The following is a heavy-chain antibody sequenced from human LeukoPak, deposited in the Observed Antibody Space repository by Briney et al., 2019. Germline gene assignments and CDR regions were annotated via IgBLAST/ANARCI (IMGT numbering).Heavy chain of an antibody. CDR1: GDSVSSNIAA. J-gene: IGHJ6*02. CDR2: TYYRSKWYN. D-gene: IGHD6-13*01. CDR3: AREQQLVRINYYYYGMDV. V-gene: IGHV6-1*01. Sequence: SQTLSLTCAISGDSVSSNIAAWNWIRQSPSRGLEWLGRTYYRSKWYNDYAVSVKSRITINPDTSKNQFSLQLNSVTPEDTAVYYCAREQQLVRINYYYYGMDVWGQGTTVTVSS.